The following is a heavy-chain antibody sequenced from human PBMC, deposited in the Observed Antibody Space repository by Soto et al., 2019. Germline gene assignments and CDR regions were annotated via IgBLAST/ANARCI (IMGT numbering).Heavy chain of an antibody. CDR1: GGSISSSPYY. Sequence: SETLSLTCSVSGGSISSSPYYWGWIRQPPGKGLEWLGTIYYSGTTSYNPSLKSRVIISVDTSNNQLFLKLRSVTAADTAVYYCARHRQYYDASGYQQRYFDYWGQGTQVTVSS. V-gene: IGHV4-39*01. CDR3: ARHRQYYDASGYQQRYFDY. J-gene: IGHJ4*02. CDR2: IYYSGTT. D-gene: IGHD3-22*01.